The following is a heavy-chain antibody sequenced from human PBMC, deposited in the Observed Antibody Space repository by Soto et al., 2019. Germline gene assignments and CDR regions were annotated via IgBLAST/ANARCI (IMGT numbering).Heavy chain of an antibody. Sequence: SQTLSLTCAISGDSVSSDNAAWNWIGQSPSRGLEWLGRAYYRSKWYIEYAPSVNSRITINPDTSKNQLSLHLISVNLEDTAVYYCVRSRVFIAVTSVTNYYYYYGMDVWGQGTSVTVSS. J-gene: IGHJ6*02. V-gene: IGHV6-1*01. D-gene: IGHD6-19*01. CDR3: VRSRVFIAVTSVTNYYYYYGMDV. CDR2: AYYRSKWYI. CDR1: GDSVSSDNAA.